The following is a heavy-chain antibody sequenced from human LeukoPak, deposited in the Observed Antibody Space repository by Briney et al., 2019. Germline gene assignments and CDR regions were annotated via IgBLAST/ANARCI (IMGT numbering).Heavy chain of an antibody. CDR2: INHSGST. CDR1: GGSIGSSSYY. D-gene: IGHD3-10*01. J-gene: IGHJ4*02. Sequence: SETLSLTCTVSGGSIGSSSYYWGWIRQPPGKGLEWIGEINHSGSTNYNPSLKSRVTISVDTSKNQFSLKLSSVTAADTAVYYCIGRGAFFDYWGQGTLVTVSS. V-gene: IGHV4-39*07. CDR3: IGRGAFFDY.